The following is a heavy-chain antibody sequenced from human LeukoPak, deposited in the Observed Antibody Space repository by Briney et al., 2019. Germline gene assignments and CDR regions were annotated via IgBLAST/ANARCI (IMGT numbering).Heavy chain of an antibody. CDR2: ISSSSSYI. CDR3: ARERIAAAYDY. Sequence: GGSLRLSCAASGFTFSSYSMNWVRQAPGKGLEWVSSISSSSSYIYYADSVKGRFTISRDNAKNSLYLQMNSLRAEDTAVYCCARERIAAAYDYWGQGTLVTVSS. D-gene: IGHD6-13*01. J-gene: IGHJ4*02. V-gene: IGHV3-21*01. CDR1: GFTFSSYS.